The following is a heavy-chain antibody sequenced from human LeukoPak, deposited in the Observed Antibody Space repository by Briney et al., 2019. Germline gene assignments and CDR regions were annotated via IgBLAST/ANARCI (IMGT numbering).Heavy chain of an antibody. CDR3: ARLCSSTSCRSFDY. J-gene: IGHJ4*02. V-gene: IGHV1-8*03. Sequence: ASVKVSCKASGYTFTSYDINWVRQATGQGLEWMGWMNPNSGNTGYAQKFQGRVTITRNTSISTVYMELSSLRSEDTAVYYCARLCSSTSCRSFDYWGQGTLVTVSS. CDR1: GYTFTSYD. D-gene: IGHD2-2*01. CDR2: MNPNSGNT.